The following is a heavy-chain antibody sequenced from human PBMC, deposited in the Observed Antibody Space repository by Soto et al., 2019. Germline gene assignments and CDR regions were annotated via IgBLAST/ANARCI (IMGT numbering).Heavy chain of an antibody. J-gene: IGHJ4*02. CDR2: ISGSGGST. CDR3: AKDQAPYSSSWYGFDY. Sequence: GGSLRLSCAASGFTFSSYAMSWVRQAPGKGLEWVSAISGSGGSTYYADSVKGRFTISRDNSKNTLYLQMNSLRAEDTAVYYCAKDQAPYSSSWYGFDYWGQGTLVTVSS. CDR1: GFTFSSYA. V-gene: IGHV3-23*01. D-gene: IGHD6-13*01.